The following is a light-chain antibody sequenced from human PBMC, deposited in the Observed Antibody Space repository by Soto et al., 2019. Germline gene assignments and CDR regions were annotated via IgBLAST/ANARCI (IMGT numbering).Light chain of an antibody. J-gene: IGKJ1*01. V-gene: IGKV3-20*01. CDR2: GAS. Sequence: EIVLTQSPGTLSLSPGERATLSCRASQSVSNNYFAWYQQKPGQAPRLLLYGASSRATGITDRFSGSGSGTDFTLTISRREPEDFAVDYCQQYGSSPPEKTFGQGTKVEIK. CDR1: QSVSNNY. CDR3: QQYGSSPPEKT.